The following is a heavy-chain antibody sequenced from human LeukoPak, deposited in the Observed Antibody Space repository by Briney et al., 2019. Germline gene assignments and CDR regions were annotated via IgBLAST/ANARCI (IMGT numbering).Heavy chain of an antibody. CDR2: IIPIFGTA. CDR3: ARGWDYDSGGRPTAYVY. J-gene: IGHJ4*02. D-gene: IGHD3-22*01. CDR1: GGTFINYA. Sequence: SVKVSCKASGGTFINYAINWVRQAPGQGLEWMGGIIPIFGTANYAQKFQGRVTITADKSTSTVYMELNSLKSEDTAVYYCARGWDYDSGGRPTAYVYWGQGTLVTVSS. V-gene: IGHV1-69*06.